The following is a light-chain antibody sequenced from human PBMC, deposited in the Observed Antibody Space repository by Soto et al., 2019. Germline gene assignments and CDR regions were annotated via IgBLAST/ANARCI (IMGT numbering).Light chain of an antibody. CDR1: QGIRGD. CDR3: IQDFIRPLT. J-gene: IGKJ1*01. V-gene: IGKV1-6*01. Sequence: AIQMTQSPSSLSEYLGDIVTITCRASQGIRGDLGWYQQKPGKAPKLLISATSTLQSGVPSRFSGRGSGTNFTLTISSLQPEDFATYYCIQDFIRPLTVGQGTKVDI. CDR2: ATS.